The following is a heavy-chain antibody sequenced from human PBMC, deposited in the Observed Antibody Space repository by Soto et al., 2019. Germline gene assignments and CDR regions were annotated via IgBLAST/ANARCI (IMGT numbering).Heavy chain of an antibody. CDR1: GYTFTSYG. V-gene: IGHV1-18*01. Sequence: ASVKVSCKASGYTFTSYGISWERQAPGQGLEWMGWISAYNGNTNYAQKLQGRVTMTTDTSTSTAYMELRSLRSDDTAVYYCERCQWLVRSPDYWGQGTLVTVSS. CDR2: ISAYNGNT. D-gene: IGHD6-19*01. J-gene: IGHJ4*02. CDR3: ERCQWLVRSPDY.